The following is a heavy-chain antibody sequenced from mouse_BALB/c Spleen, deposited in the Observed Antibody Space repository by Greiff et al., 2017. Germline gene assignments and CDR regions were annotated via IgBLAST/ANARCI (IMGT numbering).Heavy chain of an antibody. D-gene: IGHD2-10*02. J-gene: IGHJ2*01. Sequence: QVQLKQPGAELVKPGASVKLSCKASGYTFTSYWMHWVKQRPGQGLEWIGEINPSNGRTNYNEKFKSKATLTVDKSSSTAYMQLSSLTSEDSAVYYCASSLVWYLDYWGQGTTLTVSS. CDR3: ASSLVWYLDY. V-gene: IGHV1S81*02. CDR1: GYTFTSYW. CDR2: INPSNGRT.